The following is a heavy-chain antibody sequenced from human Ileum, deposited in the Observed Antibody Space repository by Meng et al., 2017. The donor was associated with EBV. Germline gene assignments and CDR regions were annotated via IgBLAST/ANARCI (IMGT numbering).Heavy chain of an antibody. D-gene: IGHD6-19*01. J-gene: IGHJ4*02. CDR3: ARVGQWLPIDY. CDR1: GAPITYSNW. CDR2: RYHSGST. V-gene: IGHV4-4*02. Sequence: DTGAEETAWTLSCSGVACGAPITYSNWWSRWRQPPGKGREWIGERYHSGSTNDNPALKSRVTISVDKSTTQSSLNLSSVTAADTAVYYCARVGQWLPIDYWGQGTLVTVSS.